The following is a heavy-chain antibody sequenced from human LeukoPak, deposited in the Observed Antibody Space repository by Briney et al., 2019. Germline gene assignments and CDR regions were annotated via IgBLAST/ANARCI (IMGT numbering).Heavy chain of an antibody. CDR3: ARDSRWGYSSSFDY. D-gene: IGHD6-13*01. CDR2: ISAYNGNT. V-gene: IGHV1-18*01. Sequence: GESLKISCKGSGYTFTSYGISWVRQAPGQGLEWMGWISAYNGNTNYAQKLQGRVTMTTDTSTSTAYMELRSPRSDDTAVYYCARDSRWGYSSSFDYWGQGTLVTVSS. J-gene: IGHJ4*02. CDR1: GYTFTSYG.